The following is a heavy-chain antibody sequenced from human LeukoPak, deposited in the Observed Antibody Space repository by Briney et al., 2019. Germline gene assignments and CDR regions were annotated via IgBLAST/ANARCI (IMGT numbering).Heavy chain of an antibody. CDR1: GGSFSGYY. CDR2: INHSGST. D-gene: IGHD3-22*01. Sequence: PSETLSLTCAVYGGSFSGYYWSWIRQPPGKGLEWIGEINHSGSTNYNPSLKSRVTISVDTSKNQFSLKLSSVTAADTAVYYCARDYYDGSDYYFSTFDYWGQGTLVTVSS. V-gene: IGHV4-34*01. J-gene: IGHJ4*02. CDR3: ARDYYDGSDYYFSTFDY.